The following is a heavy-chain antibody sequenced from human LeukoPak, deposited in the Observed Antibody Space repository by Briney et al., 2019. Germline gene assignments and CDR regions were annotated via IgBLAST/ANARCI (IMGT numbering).Heavy chain of an antibody. V-gene: IGHV4-59*08. Sequence: SETLSLTCTVSGGSISSYYWSWIRQPPGKGLEWIGYIYYSGSTNYNPSLKSRVTISVDTSKNQSSLKLSSVTAADTAVYYCARHPSSYGMDVWGQGTTVTVSS. CDR3: ARHPSSYGMDV. CDR1: GGSISSYY. J-gene: IGHJ6*02. CDR2: IYYSGST. D-gene: IGHD6-6*01.